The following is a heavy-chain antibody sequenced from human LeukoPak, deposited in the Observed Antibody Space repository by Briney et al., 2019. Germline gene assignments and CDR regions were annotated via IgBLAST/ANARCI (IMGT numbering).Heavy chain of an antibody. CDR3: AKESPSADHQIDY. D-gene: IGHD1-14*01. CDR1: GFTFRTYA. J-gene: IGHJ4*02. Sequence: GKSLRLSCAASGFTFRTYAMNWVRQAPGKGPEWVAIIWHDGTIKYYGDSVKGRFTISRDNSKNTLYLQMNNLRADDTAVYFCAKESPSADHQIDYWGQGALVTVSS. V-gene: IGHV3-33*06. CDR2: IWHDGTIK.